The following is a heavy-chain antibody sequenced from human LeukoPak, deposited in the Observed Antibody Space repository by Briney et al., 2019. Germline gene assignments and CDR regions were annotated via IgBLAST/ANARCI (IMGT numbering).Heavy chain of an antibody. D-gene: IGHD5-18*01. V-gene: IGHV1-24*01. CDR3: ATEGYLLLDS. CDR2: FDPEDGET. J-gene: IGHJ4*02. Sequence: ASVKVSCKVSVYTLSELSTHWVRQAPGKGREWIGGFDPEDGETIYAQKFRGRVTMTEDISSDTAYMELSSLRSEDTAVYYCATEGYLLLDSWGQGTLVTVSS. CDR1: VYTLSELS.